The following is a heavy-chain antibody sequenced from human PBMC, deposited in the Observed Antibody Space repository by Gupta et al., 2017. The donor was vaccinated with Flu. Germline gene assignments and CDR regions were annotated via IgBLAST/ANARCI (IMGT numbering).Heavy chain of an antibody. J-gene: IGHJ3*02. CDR2: ISSSSSYI. CDR1: GFTFSSYS. V-gene: IGHV3-21*01. D-gene: IGHD5-18*01. CDR3: ARAVYSYGYTGYAFDI. Sequence: EVQLVESGGGLVKPGGSLRLSCAASGFTFSSYSMNWVRQAPGKGLEWVSSISSSSSYIYYADSVKGRFTISRDNAKNSLYLQMNSLRAEDTXVXYCARAVYSYGYTGYAFDIWGQGTMVTVSS.